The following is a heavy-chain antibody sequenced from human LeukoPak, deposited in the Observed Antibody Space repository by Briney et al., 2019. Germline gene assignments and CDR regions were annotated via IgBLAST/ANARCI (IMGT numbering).Heavy chain of an antibody. J-gene: IGHJ4*02. CDR2: IYPGDSDT. Sequence: GESLKISCQGSGYSFTSYWIGWVRQMPGKGLEWMGIIYPGDSDTRYSPSFRGQVTISADKSISTAYLQWSSLKASDTAMYYCARPGSSGWTHFDYWGQGTLVTVSS. CDR3: ARPGSSGWTHFDY. V-gene: IGHV5-51*01. D-gene: IGHD6-19*01. CDR1: GYSFTSYW.